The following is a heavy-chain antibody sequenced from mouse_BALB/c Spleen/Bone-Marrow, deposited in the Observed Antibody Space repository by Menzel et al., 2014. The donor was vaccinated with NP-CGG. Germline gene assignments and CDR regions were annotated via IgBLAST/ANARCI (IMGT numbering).Heavy chain of an antibody. V-gene: IGHV3-8*02. Sequence: EVKLVESGPSLVKPSQTLSLTCSVTGDSITSGYWNWIRKFPGNKLEYVGYISYSGSTYYNPSLKSRTSITRDTSKNQYYLQLNSVTTEDTATYYCARWGGYGNYDAMDYWGQGTSVTVSS. CDR1: GDSITSGY. CDR2: ISYSGST. CDR3: ARWGGYGNYDAMDY. D-gene: IGHD2-10*02. J-gene: IGHJ4*01.